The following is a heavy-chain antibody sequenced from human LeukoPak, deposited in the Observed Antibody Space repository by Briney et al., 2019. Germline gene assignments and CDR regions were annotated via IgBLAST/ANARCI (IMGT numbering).Heavy chain of an antibody. Sequence: SETLSLTCTVSGGSISSYYWGWIRQPPGKGLEWIGYIYYSGSTNYNPSLKSRVTISVDTSKNQFSLKLSSVTAADTAVYYCATQTSPYYYYGMDVWGQGTTVTVSS. CDR2: IYYSGST. CDR3: ATQTSPYYYYGMDV. V-gene: IGHV4-59*01. J-gene: IGHJ6*02. D-gene: IGHD2-2*01. CDR1: GGSISSYY.